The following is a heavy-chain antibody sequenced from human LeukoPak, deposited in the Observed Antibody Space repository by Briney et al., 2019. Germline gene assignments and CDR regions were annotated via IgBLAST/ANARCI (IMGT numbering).Heavy chain of an antibody. D-gene: IGHD5-18*01. Sequence: GRSLRLSCAASGFTFSSYGMHWVRQAPGKGLEWVAVISYDGSNKYYADSVKGRFTISRDNSKNTLYLQMNSLRAEDTAVYYCAKDGATAMAFDYWGQGTLVTVSS. J-gene: IGHJ4*02. CDR3: AKDGATAMAFDY. CDR1: GFTFSSYG. CDR2: ISYDGSNK. V-gene: IGHV3-30*18.